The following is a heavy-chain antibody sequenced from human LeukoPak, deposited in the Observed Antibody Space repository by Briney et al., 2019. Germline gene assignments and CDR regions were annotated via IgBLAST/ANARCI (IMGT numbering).Heavy chain of an antibody. Sequence: ASVKVSCKASGYTFTSYYMHWVRQVPGQGFEWMGWISVDTGNPTYAQGFAGRFVFSLDTSVGTANLQISSLKPEDTAVYYCARDRYEYCSSTSCLDYWGQGTLVTVSS. CDR3: ARDRYEYCSSTSCLDY. CDR2: ISVDTGNP. J-gene: IGHJ4*02. CDR1: GYTFTSYY. V-gene: IGHV7-4-1*02. D-gene: IGHD2-2*01.